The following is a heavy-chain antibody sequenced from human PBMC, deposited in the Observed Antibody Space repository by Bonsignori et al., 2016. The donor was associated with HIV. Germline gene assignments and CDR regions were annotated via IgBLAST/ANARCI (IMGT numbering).Heavy chain of an antibody. Sequence: WIRQPPGKGLVWVSRINSDGSSTSYADSVKGRFTISRDNAKNTLYLQMNSLRAEDTAVYYCAQGGWPVRFDPWGQGTLVTVSS. D-gene: IGHD2-15*01. V-gene: IGHV3-74*01. J-gene: IGHJ5*02. CDR2: INSDGSST. CDR3: AQGGWPVRFDP.